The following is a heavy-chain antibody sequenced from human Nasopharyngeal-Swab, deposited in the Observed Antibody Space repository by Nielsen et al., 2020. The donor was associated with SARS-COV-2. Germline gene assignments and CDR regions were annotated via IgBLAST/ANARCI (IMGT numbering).Heavy chain of an antibody. CDR1: GGSISSSSYY. V-gene: IGHV4-39*07. CDR2: IYYSGST. CDR3: ARERGRGGIWNYYYYYMDV. Sequence: SDTLSPTCTVSGGSISSSSYYWGWIRQPPGKGLEWIGSIYYSGSTYYNPSLKSRVTISVDTSKNQFSLKLSSVTAADTAVYYCARERGRGGIWNYYYYYMDVWGKGTTVTVSS. D-gene: IGHD3-10*01. J-gene: IGHJ6*03.